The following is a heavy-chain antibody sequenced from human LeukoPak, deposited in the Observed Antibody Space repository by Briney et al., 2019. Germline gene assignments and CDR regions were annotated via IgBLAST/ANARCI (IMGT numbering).Heavy chain of an antibody. V-gene: IGHV3-30*18. CDR2: ISYDGSNK. CDR1: GFTFSSYV. D-gene: IGHD3-22*01. Sequence: PGRSLRLSCAASGFTFSSYVMHWVRQAPGKGLEWVAVISYDGSNKYYADSVKGRFTISRDNSKNTLYLQMNSLRAEDTAVYYCAKALFTYYYDSSGYYPEDYWGQGTLVTVSS. J-gene: IGHJ4*02. CDR3: AKALFTYYYDSSGYYPEDY.